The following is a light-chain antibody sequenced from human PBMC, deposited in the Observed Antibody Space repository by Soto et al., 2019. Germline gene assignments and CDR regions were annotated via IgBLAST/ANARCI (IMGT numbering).Light chain of an antibody. CDR2: GAS. CDR3: QQRNIWPPVT. J-gene: IGKJ5*01. V-gene: IGKV3D-20*02. Sequence: ELVLTQSPGTASLSQGEKATLFCMAIQPLPTSYLAWYQQTPGPAPRLLIYGASTRATGIPDRFSGSGSGTDFTLTINSLEPEDFAVYYCQQRNIWPPVTFGQGTRLEI. CDR1: QPLPTSY.